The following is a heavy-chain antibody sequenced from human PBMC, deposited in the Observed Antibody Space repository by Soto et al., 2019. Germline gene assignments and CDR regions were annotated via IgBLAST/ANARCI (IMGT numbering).Heavy chain of an antibody. V-gene: IGHV3-33*06. CDR3: AKEGRVGYSTRIFRRDNWFDP. Sequence: HPGGSLRLSCAASGFTFSSYGMHWVRQAPGKGLEWVAVIWYDGSNKYYADSVKGRFTISRDNSKNTLYLQMNSLRVEDTAVYYCAKEGRVGYSTRIFRRDNWFDPWGQGTPVTVSS. J-gene: IGHJ5*02. CDR2: IWYDGSNK. CDR1: GFTFSSYG. D-gene: IGHD6-13*01.